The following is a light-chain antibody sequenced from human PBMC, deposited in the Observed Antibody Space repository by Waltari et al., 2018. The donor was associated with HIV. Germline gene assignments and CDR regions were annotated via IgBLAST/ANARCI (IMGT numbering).Light chain of an antibody. Sequence: QSALTQPASVSGSPGPSITISCTGTSSDVGSYNLVPWYHQHPGKAPKLMIYECSKRPSGVSNRFSGSKAGNTASLTISGLQAEDEADYYCCSYAGSSTPYVFGTGTKVTVL. V-gene: IGLV2-23*01. J-gene: IGLJ1*01. CDR3: CSYAGSSTPYV. CDR2: ECS. CDR1: SSDVGSYNL.